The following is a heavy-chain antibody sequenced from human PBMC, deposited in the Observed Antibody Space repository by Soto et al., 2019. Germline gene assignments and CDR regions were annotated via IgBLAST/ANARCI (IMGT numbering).Heavy chain of an antibody. Sequence: SVKVSCKASGGTFSSYAISWVRQAPGQGLEWVGGIIPIFGTANYAQKFQGRVTITADKSTSTAYMELSSLRSEDTAVYYCASLVYYGNYYYYGMDVWGQGTTVTVSS. J-gene: IGHJ6*02. V-gene: IGHV1-69*06. D-gene: IGHD3-22*01. CDR3: ASLVYYGNYYYYGMDV. CDR1: GGTFSSYA. CDR2: IIPIFGTA.